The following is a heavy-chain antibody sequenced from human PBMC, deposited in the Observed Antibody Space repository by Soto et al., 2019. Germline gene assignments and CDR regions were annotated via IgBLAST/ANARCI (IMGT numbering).Heavy chain of an antibody. V-gene: IGHV5-51*01. D-gene: IGHD4-17*01. CDR3: ARLPDYGDYGTFDI. CDR1: GYNFTNYW. J-gene: IGHJ3*02. CDR2: IYPADSDT. Sequence: PGESLKNSCRGSGYNFTNYWIGWVRQMPGKGLEWMGIIYPADSDTRYSPSFQGQVTISVDKSINTAHLQWSSLRASDTAIYYCARLPDYGDYGTFDIWGQGTMVTVSS.